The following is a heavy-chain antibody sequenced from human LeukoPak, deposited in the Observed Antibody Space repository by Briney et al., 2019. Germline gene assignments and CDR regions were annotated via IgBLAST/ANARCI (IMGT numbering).Heavy chain of an antibody. CDR3: ARTLFLTQNYYDSSGYYPFDY. CDR2: INHSGST. D-gene: IGHD3-22*01. CDR1: GGSFSGYY. Sequence: PAETLSLTCAVYGGSFSGYYWSWIRQPPGKGLEWIGEINHSGSTNYNPSLKSRVTISVDTSKNQFSLKLSSVTAADTAVYYCARTLFLTQNYYDSSGYYPFDYWGQGTLVTVSS. J-gene: IGHJ4*02. V-gene: IGHV4-34*01.